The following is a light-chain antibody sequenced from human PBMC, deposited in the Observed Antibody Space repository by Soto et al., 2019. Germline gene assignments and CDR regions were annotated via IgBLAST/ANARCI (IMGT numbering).Light chain of an antibody. CDR3: SSFTDGNNLV. CDR2: DVT. V-gene: IGLV2-8*01. CDR1: SGDVGGYKF. Sequence: QSVLTQPASVSGSPGQSITIYCTGTSGDVGGYKFVSWYQQHPGKAPKVMIYDVTKRPSGVPDRFSGSKSGNTASLTVSALQAEDEADYYCSSFTDGNNLVFGTGTKVTVL. J-gene: IGLJ1*01.